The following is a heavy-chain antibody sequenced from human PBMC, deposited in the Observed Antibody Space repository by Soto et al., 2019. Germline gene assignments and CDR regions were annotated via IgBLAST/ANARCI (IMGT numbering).Heavy chain of an antibody. CDR3: ARHLWRSDEDCYNIDY. Sequence: QLQLQESGPGLVKPSETLSLTCTVSGGSISSSSYYWGWIRQPPGKGLEWIGSIYYSGSTYYNPSLKCRVTISVDTSKNQFSLKLSSVTAADTAVYYCARHLWRSDEDCYNIDYWGQGTLVTVSS. CDR1: GGSISSSSYY. D-gene: IGHD2-21*01. J-gene: IGHJ4*02. CDR2: IYYSGST. V-gene: IGHV4-39*01.